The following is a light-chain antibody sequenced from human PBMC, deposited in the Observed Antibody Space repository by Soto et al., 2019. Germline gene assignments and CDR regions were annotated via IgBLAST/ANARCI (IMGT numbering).Light chain of an antibody. Sequence: DIQMTQSPSILSASVGDRVTITCRASQSIGSWLAWYQQRPGKAPKLLIYKASSLESGVPSRFSGSGSGTEFTLTISSLQPDDFATYYCQQYNSYSPLTFGGGTKVDIK. V-gene: IGKV1-5*03. J-gene: IGKJ4*01. CDR1: QSIGSW. CDR3: QQYNSYSPLT. CDR2: KAS.